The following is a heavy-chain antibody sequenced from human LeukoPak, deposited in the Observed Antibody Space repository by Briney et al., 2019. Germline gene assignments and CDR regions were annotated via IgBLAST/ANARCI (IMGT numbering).Heavy chain of an antibody. CDR1: GLTFSNYW. CDR3: VRDYQFIQEV. CDR2: ISTDGKST. V-gene: IGHV3-74*01. J-gene: IGHJ6*02. Sequence: GGSLRLSCVASGLTFSNYWMLWVRQAPGKGLMWVSLISTDGKSTRYAESVKGRFTISRDNAKNALYLQMDILRVEDTALYFCVRDYQFIQEVWGQGTTVTVSS. D-gene: IGHD2-2*01.